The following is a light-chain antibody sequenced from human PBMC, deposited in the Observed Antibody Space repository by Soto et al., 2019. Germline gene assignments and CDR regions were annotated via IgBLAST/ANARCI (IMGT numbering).Light chain of an antibody. J-gene: IGLJ2*01. CDR3: QTWGTGIHVV. Sequence: QLVLTQSPSASASLGASVKLTCTLRSGHSSYHIAWHQQQPEKGPRFLMKLNSDGSHSKGDGIPDRFSGSSSGAERYLTISSLQSEDEADYYCQTWGTGIHVVFGGGTKLTVL. V-gene: IGLV4-69*01. CDR1: SGHSSYH. CDR2: LNSDGSH.